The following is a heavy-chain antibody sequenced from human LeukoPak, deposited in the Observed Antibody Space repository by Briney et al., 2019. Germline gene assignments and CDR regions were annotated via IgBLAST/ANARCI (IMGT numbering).Heavy chain of an antibody. CDR1: GGSFSGYY. CDR2: INHSGST. CDR3: ARSQAGGSDY. J-gene: IGHJ4*02. D-gene: IGHD2-15*01. V-gene: IGHV4-34*01. Sequence: SETLSLTCAVYGGSFSGYYWSWIRQPPGKGLEWIGEINHSGSTNYNPSLKSRVTISVDTSKNQFSLKLSSVTAADTAVYYCARSQAGGSDYWGQGTLVTVSS.